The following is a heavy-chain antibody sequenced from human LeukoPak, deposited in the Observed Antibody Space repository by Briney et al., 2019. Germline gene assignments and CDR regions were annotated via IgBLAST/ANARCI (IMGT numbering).Heavy chain of an antibody. CDR2: ISYDGSNK. Sequence: GRSLRLSCAASGFTFSSYGMHWVRQAPGKGLEWVAVISYDGSNKYYADSVKGRFTISRDNSKNTLYLQMNSLRAEDTAVYYCAKNRAVYGITAAGRTPDYWGQGTLVTVSS. CDR3: AKNRAVYGITAAGRTPDY. CDR1: GFTFSSYG. D-gene: IGHD6-13*01. J-gene: IGHJ4*02. V-gene: IGHV3-30*18.